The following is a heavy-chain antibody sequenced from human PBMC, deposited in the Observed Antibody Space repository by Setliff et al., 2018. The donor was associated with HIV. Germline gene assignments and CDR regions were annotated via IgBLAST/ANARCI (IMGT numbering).Heavy chain of an antibody. CDR1: GFTLSDYA. V-gene: IGHV3-30*03. Sequence: GSLKISCAASGFTLSDYAMHWVRQAPGKGLEWVAVISYDGTNEYYADSVKGRFTISRDNYKNTVFLQMNSLRVDDSALYYCTRPYYYASGSYDYWGQGTLVTVSS. D-gene: IGHD3-10*01. J-gene: IGHJ4*02. CDR3: TRPYYYASGSYDY. CDR2: ISYDGTNE.